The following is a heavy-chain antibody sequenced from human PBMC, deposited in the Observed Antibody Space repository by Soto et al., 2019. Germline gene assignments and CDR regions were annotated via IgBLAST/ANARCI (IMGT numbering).Heavy chain of an antibody. CDR1: GGTFSRYS. D-gene: IGHD2-2*01. V-gene: IGHV1-69*08. CDR3: ARDDRDRETGLVPAAIAGMDV. J-gene: IGHJ6*02. Sequence: QVQLVQSGAEVKKPGSSVKVSCKASGGTFSRYSFTWVRQAPGHGLEWMGRIIPVFGIASYAQKFQGRVTSTADKSASTGYMELGSLISEDTAVYYCARDDRDRETGLVPAAIAGMDVWGQGTTVTVSS. CDR2: IIPVFGIA.